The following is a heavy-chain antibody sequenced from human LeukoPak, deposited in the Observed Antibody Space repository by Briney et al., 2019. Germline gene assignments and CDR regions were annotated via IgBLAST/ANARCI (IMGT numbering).Heavy chain of an antibody. J-gene: IGHJ4*02. CDR3: AKSQEEYYYDSSGNDGYYFDY. CDR2: ISYGGSNK. Sequence: PGGSLRLSCAASGFTFSSYGMHWVRQAPGKGLEWVAVISYGGSNKFYADSVKGRFTISRDNSKNSLYLQMNSLRTEDTALYYCAKSQEEYYYDSSGNDGYYFDYWGQGTLVTVSS. V-gene: IGHV3-30*18. D-gene: IGHD3-22*01. CDR1: GFTFSSYG.